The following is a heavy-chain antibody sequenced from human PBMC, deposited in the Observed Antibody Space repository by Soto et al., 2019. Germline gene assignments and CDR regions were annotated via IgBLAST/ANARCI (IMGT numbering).Heavy chain of an antibody. V-gene: IGHV3-30*18. J-gene: IGHJ3*02. CDR3: AKVGRTAMVHGWLENAFDI. CDR1: GFTFSSYG. CDR2: ISYDGSNK. Sequence: QVQLVESGGGVVQPGRSLRLSCAASGFTFSSYGMHWVRQAPGKGLEWVAVISYDGSNKYYADSVKGRFTISSDNSKNTLYLQMNSRRAEDTAVYYCAKVGRTAMVHGWLENAFDIYGQGTMVTVSS. D-gene: IGHD5-18*01.